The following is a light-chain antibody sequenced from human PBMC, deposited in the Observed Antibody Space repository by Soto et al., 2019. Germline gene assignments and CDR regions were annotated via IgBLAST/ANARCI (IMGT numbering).Light chain of an antibody. V-gene: IGKV1-5*01. Sequence: DIQMTQSPSTLSASVGDSVTITCRASQSVSGWLAWYQQKPGKAPKLLIYDASSLESGVPSRFSGSGSGAEFTLTISSLQPEDVATYYCQNYNSAPWTFGQGTKVDMK. J-gene: IGKJ1*01. CDR3: QNYNSAPWT. CDR2: DAS. CDR1: QSVSGW.